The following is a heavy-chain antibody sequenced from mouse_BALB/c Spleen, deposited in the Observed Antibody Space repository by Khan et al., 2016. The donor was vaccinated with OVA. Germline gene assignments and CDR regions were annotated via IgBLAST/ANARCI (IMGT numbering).Heavy chain of an antibody. CDR2: INYSGST. CDR1: GYSITSDYA. V-gene: IGHV3-2*02. CDR3: VRGRSY. J-gene: IGHJ3*01. Sequence: EVQVQESGPGLVKPSQSLSLTCTVTGYSITSDYAWNWIRQFPGNRLEWMGYINYSGSTSKKPSLKSRMSISRDTSKNQIFLQLNSVTTEDTATYYCVRGRSYWGQGTLVTVSA.